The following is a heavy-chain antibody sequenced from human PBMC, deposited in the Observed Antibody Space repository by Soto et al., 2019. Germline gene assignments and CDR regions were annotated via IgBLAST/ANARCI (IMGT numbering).Heavy chain of an antibody. V-gene: IGHV3-21*01. CDR1: GFTFSIYS. CDR2: ISPSGKFV. Sequence: GGSLRLSCAASGFTFSIYSMNWVRQAPGKGLQWVSSISPSGKFVYYADSVEGRFTISRDNAKNSVHLQMNSLRAEDTAMYFCAESGSGNPHDAFDLWGQGTMVTVSS. J-gene: IGHJ3*01. CDR3: AESGSGNPHDAFDL. D-gene: IGHD3-10*01.